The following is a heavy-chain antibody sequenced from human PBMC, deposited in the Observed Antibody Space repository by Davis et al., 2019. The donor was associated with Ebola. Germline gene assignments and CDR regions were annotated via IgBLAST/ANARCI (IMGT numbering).Heavy chain of an antibody. V-gene: IGHV4-39*07. CDR1: GGSISSSSYY. CDR3: ARVVVIPRKWFDP. D-gene: IGHD2-21*01. CDR2: INHSGST. Sequence: PSETLSLTCTVSGGSISSSSYYWGWIRQPPGKGLEWIGEINHSGSTNYNPSLKSRVTISVDTSKNQFSLKLSSVTAADTAVYYCARVVVIPRKWFDPWGQGTLVTVSS. J-gene: IGHJ5*02.